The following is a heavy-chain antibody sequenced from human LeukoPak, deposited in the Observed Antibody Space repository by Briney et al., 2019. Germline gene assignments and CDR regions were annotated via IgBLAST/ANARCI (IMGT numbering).Heavy chain of an antibody. CDR3: ARDDRDISSFRFDY. D-gene: IGHD6-6*01. CDR1: GFTFNTYS. CDR2: ISSHSRDI. J-gene: IGHJ4*01. Sequence: GGSLRLSCAASGFTFNTYSMNWVRQAPGKGLEWVSSISSHSRDIYYADSVRGRFTISRDNANNSLHLQMNSLRAEDTAVYYCARDDRDISSFRFDYWGHGILVTVSS. V-gene: IGHV3-21*01.